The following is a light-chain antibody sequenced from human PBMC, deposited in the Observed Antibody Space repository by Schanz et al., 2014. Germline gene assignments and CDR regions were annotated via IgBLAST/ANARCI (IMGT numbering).Light chain of an antibody. Sequence: QSVLTQPPSASGTPGQRVTISCSGSNSSIGSNTVSWYQQLPGTAPKLLIYSNNQRPSGVPDRLSGSKSGTSASLAISGLQSEDESDYYCAAWDDSLNGWVFGGGTKLTVL. CDR2: SNN. V-gene: IGLV1-44*01. J-gene: IGLJ3*02. CDR1: NSSIGSNT. CDR3: AAWDDSLNGWV.